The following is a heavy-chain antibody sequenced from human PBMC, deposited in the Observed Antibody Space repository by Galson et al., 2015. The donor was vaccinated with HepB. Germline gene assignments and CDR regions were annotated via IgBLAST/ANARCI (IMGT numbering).Heavy chain of an antibody. Sequence: SLRLSCAGSGFTFSGYTMNWVRQAPGKGLEWVSFISRDNTTMYYADSVKGRFTISRDNAKNSLFLQMNSLRDEDTAVYYCARGAGSGSWLVDYWGQGTLVTVSS. CDR3: ARGAGSGSWLVDY. CDR2: ISRDNTTM. D-gene: IGHD6-13*01. J-gene: IGHJ4*02. CDR1: GFTFSGYT. V-gene: IGHV3-48*02.